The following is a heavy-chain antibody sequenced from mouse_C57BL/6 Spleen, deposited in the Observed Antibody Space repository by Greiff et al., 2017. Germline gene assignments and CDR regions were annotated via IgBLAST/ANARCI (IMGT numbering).Heavy chain of an antibody. J-gene: IGHJ2*01. CDR2: IDPSDSYT. D-gene: IGHD2-2*01. CDR3: ARGGYGYSGVYFDY. Sequence: QVQLQQPGAELVMPGASVKLSCKASGYTFTSYWMHWVKQRPGQGLEWIGEIDPSDSYTTYNQKFKGQSTVTVDKSSSTAYMQLSSLASEDSAVEYWARGGYGYSGVYFDYWGQGTTLTVSS. CDR1: GYTFTSYW. V-gene: IGHV1-69*01.